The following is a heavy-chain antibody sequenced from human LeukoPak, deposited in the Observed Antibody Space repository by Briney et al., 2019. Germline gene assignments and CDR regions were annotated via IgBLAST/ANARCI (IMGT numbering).Heavy chain of an antibody. CDR3: ARRGYTIRGWYDWVY. J-gene: IGHJ4*02. Sequence: GASVKVSCKASGYTFTGYYMHWVRQAPGQGLEWMGWINPNSGGTNYAQKFQGRVTMTRDTPISTAYMELSRLRSDDTAVYYCARRGYTIRGWYDWVYWGQGTLVTVSS. D-gene: IGHD6-19*01. CDR1: GYTFTGYY. V-gene: IGHV1-2*02. CDR2: INPNSGGT.